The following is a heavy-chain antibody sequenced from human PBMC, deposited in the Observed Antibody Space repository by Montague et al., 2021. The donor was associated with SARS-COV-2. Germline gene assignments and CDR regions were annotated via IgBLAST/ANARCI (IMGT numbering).Heavy chain of an antibody. Sequence: PALVKPTQTLTLTCTFSGFSLSTPNVGVAWIRQPPGKALEWLAVXHSNGDKRYSPSLQRRLTITKDTSRNQVVLSLTNVDPLDTATYYCAHLIRYYDIFTGIPFDDWGQGTQVTVSS. CDR1: GFSLSTPNVG. V-gene: IGHV2-5*01. D-gene: IGHD3-9*01. J-gene: IGHJ4*02. CDR2: XHSNGDK. CDR3: AHLIRYYDIFTGIPFDD.